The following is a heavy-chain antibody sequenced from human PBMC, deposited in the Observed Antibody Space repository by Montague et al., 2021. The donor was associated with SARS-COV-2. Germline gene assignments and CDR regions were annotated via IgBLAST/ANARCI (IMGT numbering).Heavy chain of an antibody. Sequence: SLRLSCAASGFTFGNFAMTWVRQTPGKGLEWVSSISDSGDSTWSPDSVKGRFTISRDNSKNILYLQMSSLRVDGTAIYYCVKDKIGVFWGQGTLVTVSS. CDR3: VKDKIGVF. V-gene: IGHV3-23*01. CDR1: GFTFGNFA. D-gene: IGHD3-16*01. J-gene: IGHJ4*02. CDR2: ISDSGDST.